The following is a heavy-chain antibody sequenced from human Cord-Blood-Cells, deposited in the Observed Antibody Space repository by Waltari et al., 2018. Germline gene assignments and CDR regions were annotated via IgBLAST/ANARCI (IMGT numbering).Heavy chain of an antibody. CDR2: IYHSGST. V-gene: IGHV4-38-2*01. J-gene: IGHJ4*02. D-gene: IGHD1-26*01. CDR1: GYSIRSGYY. Sequence: QVQLQESGPGLVKPSETLSLTCAVSGYSIRSGYYWGWIRQPPGTGLEWIGSIYHSGSTYYNPSLKSRVTISVDTSKNQFSLKLGSVTAADTAVYYCARRRELLGFDYWDQGTLVTVSS. CDR3: ARRRELLGFDY.